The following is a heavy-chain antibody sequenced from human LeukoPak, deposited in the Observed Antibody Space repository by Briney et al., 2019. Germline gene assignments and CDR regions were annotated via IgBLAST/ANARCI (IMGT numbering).Heavy chain of an antibody. J-gene: IGHJ4*02. CDR2: IYHSGST. V-gene: IGHV4-30-2*01. D-gene: IGHD5-24*01. Sequence: PSQTLSLTCTVSGGSISSGGYSWSWIRQPPGKGLEWIGYIYHSGSTYYNPSLKSRVTISVDRSKNQFSLKLSSVTAADTAVYYCARGGDGYPLDYWGQGTLVTVSS. CDR3: ARGGDGYPLDY. CDR1: GGSISSGGYS.